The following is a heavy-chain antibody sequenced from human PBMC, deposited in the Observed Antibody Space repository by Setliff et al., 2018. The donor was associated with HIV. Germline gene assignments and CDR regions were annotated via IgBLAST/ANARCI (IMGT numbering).Heavy chain of an antibody. CDR2: INDSGST. Sequence: KTSETLSLTCAVYGGSFSGYYWSWIRKPPGKGLEWIGEINDSGSTNNNPSLKSRVAMSVDTSKNQFSLKLSSVTAADTAVYYCASDLRGDSVPATAAKSFDIWGQGTLVTVSS. CDR1: GGSFSGYY. D-gene: IGHD2-21*02. CDR3: ASDLRGDSVPATAAKSFDI. J-gene: IGHJ3*02. V-gene: IGHV4-34*01.